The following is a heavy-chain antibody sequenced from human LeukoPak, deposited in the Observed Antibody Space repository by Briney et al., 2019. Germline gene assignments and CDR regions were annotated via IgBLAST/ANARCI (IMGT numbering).Heavy chain of an antibody. CDR2: IESDGSTT. Sequence: GGSLRLSCAASGFAFSSYWMHWVRQAPGKGLVWVSRIESDGSTTSYADSVKGRFTISRDNAKNTLYLQMNSLRAEDTAVYYCARGYGSSGNEKIFDYWGQGTLVTVSS. V-gene: IGHV3-74*01. J-gene: IGHJ4*02. D-gene: IGHD6-19*01. CDR1: GFAFSSYW. CDR3: ARGYGSSGNEKIFDY.